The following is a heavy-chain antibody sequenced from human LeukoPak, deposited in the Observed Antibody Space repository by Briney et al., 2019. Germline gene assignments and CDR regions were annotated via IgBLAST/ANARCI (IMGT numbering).Heavy chain of an antibody. V-gene: IGHV4-39*01. CDR2: IYYSGST. Sequence: SETLSLTCTVSGGSISSSSYYWGWIRQPPGKGLEWIGSIYYSGSTYYNPSLKSRVTISADTSKNQFSLKLSSVTAADTAVYYCARQVTISYFDYWGQGTLVTVSS. J-gene: IGHJ4*02. CDR3: ARQVTISYFDY. D-gene: IGHD3-9*01. CDR1: GGSISSSSYY.